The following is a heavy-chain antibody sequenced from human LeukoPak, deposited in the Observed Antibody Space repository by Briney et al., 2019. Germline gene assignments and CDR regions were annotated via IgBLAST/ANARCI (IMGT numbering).Heavy chain of an antibody. D-gene: IGHD3-10*01. Sequence: GGSLRLSCAASGFTFSSYEMNWVRQAPGKGLEWVSYISNSGSTIYYADSVKGRFTTSRDNAKNSLYLQMNSLRAEDTAVYYCARDVARGLWFGEQYYFDYWGQGTLVTVSS. CDR1: GFTFSSYE. V-gene: IGHV3-48*03. CDR2: ISNSGSTI. J-gene: IGHJ4*02. CDR3: ARDVARGLWFGEQYYFDY.